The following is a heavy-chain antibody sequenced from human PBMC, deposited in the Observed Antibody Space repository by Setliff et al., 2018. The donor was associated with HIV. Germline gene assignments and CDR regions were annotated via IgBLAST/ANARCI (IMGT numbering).Heavy chain of an antibody. CDR1: GFNIRNYW. V-gene: IGHV3-74*01. CDR2: VNSEGFKT. Sequence: PGGSLRLSCVASGFNIRNYWMHWVRQLPGKELVWVSRVNSEGFKTNYADSVRGRFTISRDNGKNTLFLQMNSPRADDTGVYFCARDASDTYTYDDDDLDVWGQGTVVTVSS. CDR3: ARDASDTYTYDDDDLDV. J-gene: IGHJ3*01. D-gene: IGHD2-2*02.